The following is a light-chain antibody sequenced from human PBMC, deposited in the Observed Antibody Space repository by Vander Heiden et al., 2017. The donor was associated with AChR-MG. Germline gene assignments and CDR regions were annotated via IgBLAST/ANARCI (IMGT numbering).Light chain of an antibody. V-gene: IGLV2-23*02. Sequence: QSAMTQPASVSGTPGQSITISCPGTNRDVGKYNLVAWYQQPPGKAPNLIIYEVDDRPSGVSRRFSGSKTASTASLTISGLQAEDEADYYCCSFAASSTWVFGGGTRLTVL. CDR2: EVD. CDR3: CSFAASSTWV. J-gene: IGLJ3*02. CDR1: NRDVGKYNL.